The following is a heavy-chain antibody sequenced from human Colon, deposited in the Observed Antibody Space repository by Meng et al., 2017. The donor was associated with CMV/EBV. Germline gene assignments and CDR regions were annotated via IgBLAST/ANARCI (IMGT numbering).Heavy chain of an antibody. CDR2: LNPNSGDT. J-gene: IGHJ4*02. D-gene: IGHD3-10*01. CDR3: ATISGGDFDF. CDR1: GYTFTGYF. Sequence: QVSVVQSGAEVKKPGASVKVSCKTSGYTFTGYFMFWVRQAPGQGLEWMGSLNPNSGDTNSAQKFHGRLTMTRDTSIHTAYMELGSLRSDDTAVYYCATISGGDFDFWGQGTLVTVSS. V-gene: IGHV1-2*02.